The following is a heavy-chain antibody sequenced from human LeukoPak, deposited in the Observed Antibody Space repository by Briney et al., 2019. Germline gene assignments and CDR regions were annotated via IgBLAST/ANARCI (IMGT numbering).Heavy chain of an antibody. CDR1: GFTFSSYT. CDR3: ARARATGSVTIGI. J-gene: IGHJ4*02. D-gene: IGHD4-17*01. Sequence: GGSLRLSCAASGFTFSSYTMHWVRQAPGKGLEWVAVMSNDGNSKYYAGSVKGRFTISRGTSKSTLDLQMNGLRAEDTAVYYCARARATGSVTIGIWGQGTLVTVSS. CDR2: MSNDGNSK. V-gene: IGHV3-30-3*01.